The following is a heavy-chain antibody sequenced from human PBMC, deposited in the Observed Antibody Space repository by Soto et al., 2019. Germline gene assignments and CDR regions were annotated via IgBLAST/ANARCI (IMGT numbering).Heavy chain of an antibody. D-gene: IGHD3-10*01. V-gene: IGHV3-30-3*01. CDR3: AKDSLLWFRSPSDAFDI. Sequence: HPGGSLRLSCAASGFTFSSYAMHWVRQAPGKGLEWVAVISYDGSNKYYAGSVKGRFTISRDNSKNTLYLQMNSLRAEDTAVYYCAKDSLLWFRSPSDAFDIWGQGTMVTVSS. CDR1: GFTFSSYA. CDR2: ISYDGSNK. J-gene: IGHJ3*02.